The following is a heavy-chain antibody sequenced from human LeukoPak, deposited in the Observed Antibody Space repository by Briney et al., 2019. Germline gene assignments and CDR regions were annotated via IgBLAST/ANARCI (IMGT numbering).Heavy chain of an antibody. J-gene: IGHJ4*02. CDR3: AKDAVVVVAATSFLDY. CDR2: ISGSGGST. V-gene: IGHV3-23*01. CDR1: GFTFSSYG. D-gene: IGHD2-15*01. Sequence: GGSLRLSCAASGFTFSSYGMSWVRQAPGKGLEWVSAISGSGGSTYYADSVKGRFTISRDNSKNTLYLQMNSLRAEDTAVYYCAKDAVVVVAATSFLDYWGQGTLVTVSS.